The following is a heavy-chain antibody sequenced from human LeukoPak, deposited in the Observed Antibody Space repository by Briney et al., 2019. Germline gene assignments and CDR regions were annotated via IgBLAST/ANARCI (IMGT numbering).Heavy chain of an antibody. CDR2: ISGSGGST. J-gene: IGHJ4*02. V-gene: IGHV3-23*01. Sequence: SWVRQXPGXGLEWVSAISGSGGSTYYADSVKGRFTISRDNSKNTLYLQMNSLRAEDTAVYYCAKDYYFDYWGQGTLVTVSS. CDR3: AKDYYFDY.